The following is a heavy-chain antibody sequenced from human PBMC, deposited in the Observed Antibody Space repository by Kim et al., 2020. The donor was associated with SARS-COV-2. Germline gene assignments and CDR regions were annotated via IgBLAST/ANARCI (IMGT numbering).Heavy chain of an antibody. Sequence: GGSLRLSCAASGFTFSSYSMNWVRQAPGKGLEWVSSISSSSSYIYYADSVKGRFTISRDNAKNSLYLQMNSLRAEDTAVYYCARVIREDGARYYYYYYGMDVWGQGTTVTVSS. V-gene: IGHV3-21*01. CDR3: ARVIREDGARYYYYYYGMDV. CDR1: GFTFSSYS. J-gene: IGHJ6*02. CDR2: ISSSSSYI. D-gene: IGHD3-10*01.